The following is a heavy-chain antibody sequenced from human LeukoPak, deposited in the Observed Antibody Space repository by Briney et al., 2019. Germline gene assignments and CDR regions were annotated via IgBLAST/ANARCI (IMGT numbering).Heavy chain of an antibody. J-gene: IGHJ4*02. V-gene: IGHV4-39*01. D-gene: IGHD2-21*02. CDR3: ARRLHYFDY. CDR1: GGSISSTYDH. CDR2: IRYSGTT. Sequence: SETLSLTCTVSGGSISSTYDHWDWIRQSPGKGLEWLGSIRYSGTTYYNPSLKGRVTMFVDTSNNQFSLRLRSVTAADTAVYYCARRLHYFDYWGQGSLITVSS.